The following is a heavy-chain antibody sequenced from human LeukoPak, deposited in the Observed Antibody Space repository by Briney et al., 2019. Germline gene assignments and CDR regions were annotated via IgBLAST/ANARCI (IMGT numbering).Heavy chain of an antibody. CDR1: GCSFISYW. V-gene: IGHV5-51*01. J-gene: IGHJ4*02. CDR2: IYPGDCDT. Sequence: GGSLQIFCKGSGCSFISYWIGWGRQMPGKGLEGRGIIYPGDCDTRYSPSFEGQVTISPDKSISTAYLQWSSLKASDTAMYYCARGYCTGGSCYDYWGQGTLVTVSS. CDR3: ARGYCTGGSCYDY. D-gene: IGHD2-15*01.